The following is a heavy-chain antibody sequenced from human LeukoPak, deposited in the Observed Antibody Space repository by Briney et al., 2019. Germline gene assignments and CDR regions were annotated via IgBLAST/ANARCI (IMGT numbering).Heavy chain of an antibody. D-gene: IGHD4-17*01. CDR2: MNPNSSNT. V-gene: IGHV1-8*01. CDR1: GYTFTSYD. Sequence: ALVKVSCKASGYTFTSYDINWVRPATGQGLEWMGWMNPNSSNTGYAQKFQGRVTMTRNTSISTAYMELSSLRSEDTAVYYCASRTRTGAFDIWGQGTMVTVSS. CDR3: ASRTRTGAFDI. J-gene: IGHJ3*02.